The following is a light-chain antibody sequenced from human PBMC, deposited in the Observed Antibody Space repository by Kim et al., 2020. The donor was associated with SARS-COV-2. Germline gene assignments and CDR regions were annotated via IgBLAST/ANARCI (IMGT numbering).Light chain of an antibody. CDR2: KVT. Sequence: GQSFTISCPGTSSDVGHYNLVSWFQPHPGKAPILMIYKVTKRPSGVSDRFSGSESGNTASLTISGLQADDEADYYCSSYAGRSTLVFGGGTQLTVL. CDR3: SSYAGRSTLV. CDR1: SSDVGHYNL. V-gene: IGLV2-23*02. J-gene: IGLJ2*01.